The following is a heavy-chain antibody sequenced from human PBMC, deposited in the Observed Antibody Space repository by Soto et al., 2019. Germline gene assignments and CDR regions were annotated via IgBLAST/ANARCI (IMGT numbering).Heavy chain of an antibody. Sequence: ASVKVSCTASGYTFTGYYMHGVRQAPGEGLEWMGWINPKSGGTNYAQKFQGRVTMTRDTSISTAYMELSRLRSDDTAVYYCARGHYDSSGYYDNWFGPWGQGTLVTVSS. CDR3: ARGHYDSSGYYDNWFGP. CDR1: GYTFTGYY. J-gene: IGHJ5*02. CDR2: INPKSGGT. D-gene: IGHD3-22*01. V-gene: IGHV1-2*02.